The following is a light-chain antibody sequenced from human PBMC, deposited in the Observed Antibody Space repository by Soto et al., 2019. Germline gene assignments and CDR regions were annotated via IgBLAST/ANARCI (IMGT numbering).Light chain of an antibody. CDR2: GSS. CDR1: QSVSSSY. Sequence: EIVLTQSPGTLSLSPGERATLSCRASQSVSSSYLACYQQKPGQAPRLLIYGSSSRSTGIPDRFSGSGYGTDFTLTISRLEPEDFAVYYCQRYGSSAAFGQGTKVEIK. V-gene: IGKV3-20*01. J-gene: IGKJ1*01. CDR3: QRYGSSAA.